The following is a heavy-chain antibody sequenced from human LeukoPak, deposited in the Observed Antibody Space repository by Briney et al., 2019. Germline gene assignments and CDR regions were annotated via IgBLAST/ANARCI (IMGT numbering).Heavy chain of an antibody. CDR3: ARGAAVADFDY. V-gene: IGHV4-34*01. Sequence: SETLSLTCAVYGGSFSGYYWSWIRQPPGKGLEWIGEINHSGSTNYNPSLKSRVTISVDTSKNQFSLKLSSVTAADTAVYYCARGAAVADFDYWGQGTLVTVSS. J-gene: IGHJ4*02. CDR1: GGSFSGYY. CDR2: INHSGST. D-gene: IGHD6-19*01.